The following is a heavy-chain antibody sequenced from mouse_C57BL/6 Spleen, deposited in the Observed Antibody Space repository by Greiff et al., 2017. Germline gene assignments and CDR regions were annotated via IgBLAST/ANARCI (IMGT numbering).Heavy chain of an antibody. Sequence: QVQLQQPGAELVKPGASVKMSCKASGYTFTSYWITWVKPRPGQGLEWLGDIYPGTGSTNYNEKFRSKATLAVDASSSTAYMQLSSLTSEDSAVYYCAREEDGYYSFAYWGQGTLVTVSA. CDR3: AREEDGYYSFAY. J-gene: IGHJ3*01. CDR2: IYPGTGST. V-gene: IGHV1-55*01. D-gene: IGHD2-3*01. CDR1: GYTFTSYW.